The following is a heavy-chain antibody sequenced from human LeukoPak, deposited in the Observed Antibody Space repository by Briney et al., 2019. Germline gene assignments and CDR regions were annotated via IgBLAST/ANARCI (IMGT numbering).Heavy chain of an antibody. D-gene: IGHD1-1*01. Sequence: SETLSLTCTVSGDSISSYYWTWIRLPPGKGLEWIGSISYSGSTNYNPSHKSRVTILVDTSKNQFSLKFTSVTAADTAVYFCARQRRTTTGFFDYWGQGTLVTVSS. CDR3: ARQRRTTTGFFDY. CDR2: ISYSGST. V-gene: IGHV4-59*08. CDR1: GDSISSYY. J-gene: IGHJ4*02.